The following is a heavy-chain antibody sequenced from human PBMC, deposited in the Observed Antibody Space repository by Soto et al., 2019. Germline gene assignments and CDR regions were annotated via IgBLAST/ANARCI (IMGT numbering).Heavy chain of an antibody. CDR2: ISYSGST. J-gene: IGHJ4*02. D-gene: IGHD4-17*01. CDR3: CSGATVTQSDY. V-gene: IGHV4-61*06. Sequence: WTWIRQPPGKGLEWIGFISYSGSTNYNPSLTSRVTISLDTSRSQISLKVSSVTAADTVVYYCCSGATVTQSDYWGQGTRVTVSP.